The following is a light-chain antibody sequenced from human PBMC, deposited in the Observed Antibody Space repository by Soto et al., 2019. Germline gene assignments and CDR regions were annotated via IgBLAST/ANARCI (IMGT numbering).Light chain of an antibody. CDR1: QSVLNSSNNKNY. J-gene: IGKJ3*01. CDR2: WAS. Sequence: DIVMTQSPDSLAVSLGERATINCKSDQSVLNSSNNKNYLAWYQLKAGQPPKLLVYWASNRESGVPDRFSGSGSGREFTLTISSLQAEDVAVYFCHQYYSTPFTFGPGTKVDIK. CDR3: HQYYSTPFT. V-gene: IGKV4-1*01.